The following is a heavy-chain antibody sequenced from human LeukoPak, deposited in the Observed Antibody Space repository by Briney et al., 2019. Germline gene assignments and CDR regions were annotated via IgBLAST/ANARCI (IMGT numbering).Heavy chain of an antibody. CDR3: AKGTSTYSSGSFDY. D-gene: IGHD6-19*01. CDR2: ISGSGSTT. CDR1: KFTVSSTY. V-gene: IGHV3-23*01. J-gene: IGHJ4*02. Sequence: GSLRLSCAASKFTVSSTYMSWVRQAPGKGLEWVISISGSGSTTYYADSVKGRFTISRDNSKNMLYLQMTSLRAEDTAVYYCAKGTSTYSSGSFDYWGRGTLVTVSS.